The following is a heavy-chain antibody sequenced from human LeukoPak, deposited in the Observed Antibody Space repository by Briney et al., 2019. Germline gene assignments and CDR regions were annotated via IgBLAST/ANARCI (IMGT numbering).Heavy chain of an antibody. V-gene: IGHV1-69*01. D-gene: IGHD4-17*01. Sequence: PVKVSCKASGGIFRDYPLSWVRQAPGQGLEWMGGIIPIFGTANYAQKFQGRVTITADESTSTAYMELGSLRSEDTAVYYCAIIPHKTTVTDWTHDYWGQGTLVTVSS. CDR3: AIIPHKTTVTDWTHDY. J-gene: IGHJ4*02. CDR1: GGIFRDYP. CDR2: IIPIFGTA.